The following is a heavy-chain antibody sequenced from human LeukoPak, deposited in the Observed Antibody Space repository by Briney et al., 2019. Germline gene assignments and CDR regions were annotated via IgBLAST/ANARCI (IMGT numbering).Heavy chain of an antibody. Sequence: GESLKISCKGSGYSFTCYWIGWVRQMPGKGLEWMGIIYPGDSDTRYSPSFQGQVTISADKSISTAYLQWSSLKASDTAMYYCARRGTDQYCSGGSCQVGDDAFDIWGQGTMVTVSS. V-gene: IGHV5-51*01. CDR3: ARRGTDQYCSGGSCQVGDDAFDI. J-gene: IGHJ3*02. CDR1: GYSFTCYW. D-gene: IGHD2-15*01. CDR2: IYPGDSDT.